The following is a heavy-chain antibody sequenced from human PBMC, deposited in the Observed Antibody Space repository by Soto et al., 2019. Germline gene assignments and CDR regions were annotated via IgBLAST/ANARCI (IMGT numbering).Heavy chain of an antibody. V-gene: IGHV4-31*03. CDR3: ARGPTYYDFWSGYSSYYYYGMDV. CDR2: IYYSGST. J-gene: IGHJ6*02. D-gene: IGHD3-3*01. Sequence: QVQLQESGPGLVKPSQTLSLTCTVSGGSISSGGYYWSWIRQHPGKGLEWIGYIYYSGSTYYNPSLKSRVTISVDTSKNKFSLKLSSVTAADTAVYYCARGPTYYDFWSGYSSYYYYGMDVWGQGTTVTVSS. CDR1: GGSISSGGYY.